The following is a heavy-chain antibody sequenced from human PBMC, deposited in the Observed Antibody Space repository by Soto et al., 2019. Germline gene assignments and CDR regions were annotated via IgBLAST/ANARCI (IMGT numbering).Heavy chain of an antibody. D-gene: IGHD3-16*01. V-gene: IGHV4-39*01. CDR2: IYYTGST. J-gene: IGHJ4*02. Sequence: QLQLQESGPGLVKPSETLSLTCTVSGDSISSDNYYCGWIRQPPGKGLEWIGSIYYTGSTYYNPSLQSRVTMSVDTSKSQFSLKLSSVTAADTAVYYCARHPCYAVPTRYATHYFIYWGQGILVTVST. CDR1: GDSISSDNYY. CDR3: ARHPCYAVPTRYATHYFIY.